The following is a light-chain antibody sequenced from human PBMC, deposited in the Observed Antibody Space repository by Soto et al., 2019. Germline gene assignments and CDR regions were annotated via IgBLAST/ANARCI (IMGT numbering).Light chain of an antibody. J-gene: IGKJ1*01. V-gene: IGKV3-20*01. CDR3: QQYDTSPRT. CDR2: GAS. CDR1: QTLRGRY. Sequence: DTVLTQSPGTLSLSPGERATLSCRASQTLRGRYLAWYQQKPGQAPRLLIDGASTRATGIPDRFSGSGSGTDFTLTISRLEPEDFAVYYCQQYDTSPRTFGQGTKVEI.